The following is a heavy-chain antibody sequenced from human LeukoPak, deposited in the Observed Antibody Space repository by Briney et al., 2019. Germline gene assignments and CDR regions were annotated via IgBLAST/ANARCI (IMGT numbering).Heavy chain of an antibody. CDR3: ASDRYYYDSSGYYSHYWYFDL. J-gene: IGHJ2*01. CDR2: IYSGGRT. V-gene: IGHV3-66*01. D-gene: IGHD3-22*01. CDR1: GFTVSSNY. Sequence: GGSLRLSCAASGFTVSSNYMSWVRQAPGKGLEWVSVIYSGGRTYYADSVKGRFTISRDISKNTLYLQMNRLRAEDTAGYYCASDRYYYDSSGYYSHYWYFDLWGRGTLVTVTS.